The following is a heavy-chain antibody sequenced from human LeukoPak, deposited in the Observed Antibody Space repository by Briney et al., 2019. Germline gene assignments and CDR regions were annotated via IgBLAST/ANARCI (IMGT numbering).Heavy chain of an antibody. D-gene: IGHD5-12*01. J-gene: IGHJ4*02. CDR1: GFSFSNYA. Sequence: GGSLRLSCVASGFSFSNYAMSWVRQSPGQGLQWVSVINDRSNFKVYADSVKGRFTISRDNSQNTLYLEMNSLRADDTAIYYCAKDHFTGDDYENYFDLWGQGVLVTVSS. CDR3: AKDHFTGDDYENYFDL. V-gene: IGHV3-23*01. CDR2: INDRSNFK.